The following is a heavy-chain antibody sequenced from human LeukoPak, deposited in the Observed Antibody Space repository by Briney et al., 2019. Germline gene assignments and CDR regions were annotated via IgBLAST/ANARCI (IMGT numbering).Heavy chain of an antibody. V-gene: IGHV4-38-2*01. D-gene: IGHD3-3*01. J-gene: IGHJ4*02. Sequence: SETLSLTCAVSGYSLSSGYYWGWIRQPPGKGLEWIGSIYHSGSTYYNPSLKSRVTISVDTSKNQFSLKLSSVTAADTAVYYCARLPFDFWSGYPEGSFDYWGQGTLVTVSS. CDR3: ARLPFDFWSGYPEGSFDY. CDR2: IYHSGST. CDR1: GYSLSSGYY.